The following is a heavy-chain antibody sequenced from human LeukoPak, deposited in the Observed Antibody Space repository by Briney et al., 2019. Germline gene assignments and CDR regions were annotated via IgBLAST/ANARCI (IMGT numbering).Heavy chain of an antibody. CDR2: IGGPSNTM. J-gene: IGHJ3*02. CDR1: GFTFNTYN. D-gene: IGHD5-24*01. CDR3: ARSLQFRDPPDAFDI. Sequence: GGSLRLSCAASGFTFNTYNMNWVRQAPGKGLEWVSYIGGPSNTMYYADTVKGRFTISRDNAKNSLYLQMNSLRAEDTAVYFCARSLQFRDPPDAFDIWGQGTMVTVSS. V-gene: IGHV3-48*01.